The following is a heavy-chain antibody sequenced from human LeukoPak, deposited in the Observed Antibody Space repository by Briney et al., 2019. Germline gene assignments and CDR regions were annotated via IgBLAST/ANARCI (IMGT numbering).Heavy chain of an antibody. CDR2: IKNKGDGGTT. J-gene: IGHJ4*02. V-gene: IGHV3-15*01. CDR3: TTSGTPFEY. CDR1: GFTFNKAW. Sequence: GSLRLSCAASGFTFNKAWMSWVRLAPGKGLEWVGRIKNKGDGGTTDYAAPVKGRFTVSRDDSKSTLYLQMNSLKTEDTAVYYCTTSGTPFEYWGQGTLVTVSS. D-gene: IGHD3-10*01.